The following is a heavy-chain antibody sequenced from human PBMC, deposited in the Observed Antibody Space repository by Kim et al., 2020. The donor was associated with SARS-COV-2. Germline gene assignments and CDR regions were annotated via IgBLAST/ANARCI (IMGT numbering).Heavy chain of an antibody. CDR1: GYSFTSYW. J-gene: IGHJ4*02. V-gene: IGHV5-10-1*01. Sequence: GESLKISCKGSGYSFTSYWISWVRQMPGKGLEWMGRIDPSDSYTNYSPSFQGHVTISADKSISTAYLQWSSLKASDTAMYYCARHQLTYYYDSSGYSSADYWGQGTLVTVSS. D-gene: IGHD3-22*01. CDR2: IDPSDSYT. CDR3: ARHQLTYYYDSSGYSSADY.